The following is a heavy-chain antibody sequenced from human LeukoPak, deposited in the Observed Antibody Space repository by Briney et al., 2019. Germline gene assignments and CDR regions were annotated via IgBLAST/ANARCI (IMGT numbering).Heavy chain of an antibody. D-gene: IGHD3-10*01. CDR3: VRVRAWGSGSSFPSYFDY. Sequence: PGGSLRLSCAASGFTFSSYWMTWVRQAPGKGLEWVATLKQDGSDQYYVDSVKGRFTVSRDNAKSSLYLQMNSLRAEDTALYYCVRVRAWGSGSSFPSYFDYWGQGTLATVSS. V-gene: IGHV3-7*01. CDR2: LKQDGSDQ. CDR1: GFTFSSYW. J-gene: IGHJ4*02.